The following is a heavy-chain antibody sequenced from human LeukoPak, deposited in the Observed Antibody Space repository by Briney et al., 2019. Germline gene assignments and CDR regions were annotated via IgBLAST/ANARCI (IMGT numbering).Heavy chain of an antibody. CDR3: ARFGYVAAVDV. J-gene: IGHJ4*02. V-gene: IGHV3-7*01. Sequence: GGSLRLSCAASGFSFSAYWMTWVRQAPGTGLEWVANINPAGSETYYVDPVKGRFSISRDNAKNLVHLQMNSLRAEDTAVYHCARFGYVAAVDVWGQGTPVTVSS. CDR1: GFSFSAYW. CDR2: INPAGSET. D-gene: IGHD2-15*01.